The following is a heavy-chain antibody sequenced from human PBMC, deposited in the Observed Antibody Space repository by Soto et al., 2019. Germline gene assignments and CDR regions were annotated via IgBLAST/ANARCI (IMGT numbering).Heavy chain of an antibody. CDR2: IYYSGRA. D-gene: IGHD3-16*02. J-gene: IGHJ3*02. V-gene: IGHV4-31*03. CDR1: GGSISSDNYF. Sequence: QVQLQESGPGLVKPSQTLSLTCTVSGGSISSDNYFWSWIHQHPGKGLEWIGYIYYSGRAYYNPSLKSRVTISVDTSNNQFSLRLNSVTAADTAMYYCAREVSSAVTSDAFDIWGQGTMVTVSS. CDR3: AREVSSAVTSDAFDI.